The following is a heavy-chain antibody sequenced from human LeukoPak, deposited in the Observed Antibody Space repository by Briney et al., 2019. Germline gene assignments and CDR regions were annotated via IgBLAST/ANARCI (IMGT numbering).Heavy chain of an antibody. CDR3: AREPANDYGDYGSGDY. J-gene: IGHJ4*02. Sequence: SETLSLTCTVSGGSISSGGYYWSWIRQPPGTGLEWIGYIYYSGSTYYNPSLKSRVSISVDTSKNQFSLNLSSVTAADTAVYYCAREPANDYGDYGSGDYWGQGTLVTVSS. D-gene: IGHD4-17*01. V-gene: IGHV4-30-4*01. CDR1: GGSISSGGYY. CDR2: IYYSGST.